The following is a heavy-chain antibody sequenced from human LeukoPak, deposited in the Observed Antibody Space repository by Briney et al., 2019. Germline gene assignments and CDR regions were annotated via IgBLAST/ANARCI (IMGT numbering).Heavy chain of an antibody. V-gene: IGHV1-2*02. CDR1: GYTFTGYY. J-gene: IGHJ3*02. Sequence: ASVKVSCKASGYTFTGYYMHWVRQAPGQGLEWMGWINPNSGGTNYAQKFQGRVTMTRDTSISTAYMELSRLRSDDTAVYYCARTELLTDAFDIWGQGTMVTVPS. CDR3: ARTELLTDAFDI. D-gene: IGHD3-10*01. CDR2: INPNSGGT.